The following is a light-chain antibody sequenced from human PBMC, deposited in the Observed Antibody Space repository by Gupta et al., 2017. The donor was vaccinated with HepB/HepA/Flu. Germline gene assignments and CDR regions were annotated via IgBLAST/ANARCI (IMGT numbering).Light chain of an antibody. CDR1: SSNIGNNY. J-gene: IGLJ2*01. Sequence: QSVLTQPPSVSAAPGQKVTISCSGISSNIGNNYVSWYQQLPGTAPKLRIYENNRRPSGIPDRFSGSKSGTSANLGITGLQTGDEAGYYCGTWASSLSAGVFGGGTKLTVL. CDR3: GTWASSLSAGV. V-gene: IGLV1-51*02. CDR2: ENN.